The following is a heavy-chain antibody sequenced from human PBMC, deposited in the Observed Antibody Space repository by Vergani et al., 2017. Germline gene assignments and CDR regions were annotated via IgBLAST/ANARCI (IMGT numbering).Heavy chain of an antibody. D-gene: IGHD4-17*01. CDR3: ARYGDYRGPLLSADLYFDY. V-gene: IGHV1-2*02. CDR2: INPNSGGT. CDR1: GYTFTGDY. Sequence: VQLVQSGAEVKKPGSSVKVYCKASGYTFTGDYMHWVRQAPGQGLAWMGWINPNSGGTNYAQKFQGRVTMTRDTSISTAYMELSRLRSDDTAVYYCARYGDYRGPLLSADLYFDYWGQGTLVTVSS. J-gene: IGHJ4*02.